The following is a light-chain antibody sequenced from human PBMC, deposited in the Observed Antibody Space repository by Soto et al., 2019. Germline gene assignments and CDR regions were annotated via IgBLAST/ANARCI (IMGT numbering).Light chain of an antibody. J-gene: IGKJ5*01. Sequence: EIVMTQSPATLSVSPGERVTLSCRASQSIRDDLAWYQQKPGQAPRLIIYGASARATGIPGRFSGSGSGTEFTLTISSLQSEDFAVYYCQQYHNWPPITFGQGTRLEIK. CDR3: QQYHNWPPIT. CDR1: QSIRDD. CDR2: GAS. V-gene: IGKV3-15*01.